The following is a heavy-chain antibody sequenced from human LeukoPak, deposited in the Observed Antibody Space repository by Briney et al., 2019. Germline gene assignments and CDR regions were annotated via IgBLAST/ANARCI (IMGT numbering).Heavy chain of an antibody. V-gene: IGHV3-7*01. CDR3: AKQRSEVPVAAANY. D-gene: IGHD2-2*01. Sequence: GGSLRLSCAASGFTFSSYWMSWVRQAPGKGLEWVANIKQDGSEKYYVDSVKGRFTISRDNSKNTLYLQMNSLRVEDTAVYYCAKQRSEVPVAAANYWGQGSLVTVSS. CDR2: IKQDGSEK. J-gene: IGHJ4*02. CDR1: GFTFSSYW.